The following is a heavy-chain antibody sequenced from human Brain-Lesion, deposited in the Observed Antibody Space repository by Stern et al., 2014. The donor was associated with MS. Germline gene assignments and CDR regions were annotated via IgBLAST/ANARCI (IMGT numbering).Heavy chain of an antibody. CDR2: IYASGNT. CDR1: GGPISSHSYY. Sequence: QVQLVESGPGLVKPSQTLSLTCTVSGGPISSHSYYWSWIRQPAGKGLEWIGRIYASGNTNYNPSLKSRVSISVDTSKNQLSLRLCSGTASDTAVYYCARDYGDLEFDLWGQGTLVTVSS. J-gene: IGHJ4*02. CDR3: ARDYGDLEFDL. V-gene: IGHV4-61*02. D-gene: IGHD4-17*01.